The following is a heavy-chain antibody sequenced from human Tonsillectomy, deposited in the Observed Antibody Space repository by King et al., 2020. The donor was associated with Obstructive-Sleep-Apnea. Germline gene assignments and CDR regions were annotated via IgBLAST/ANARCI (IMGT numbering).Heavy chain of an antibody. J-gene: IGHJ4*02. V-gene: IGHV1-2*02. CDR3: ARDFSGYDSTSPAY. CDR2: ISPNSGAT. Sequence: VQLVESGAEVKKPGASVKVSCKASGYTFTGYYIHWVRQAPGQGLEWMGWISPNSGATKYAQKFQDRVTMTRDTSISTAYMDLSRLRSDYTALYYCARDFSGYDSTSPAYWRQGPLVTVSS. D-gene: IGHD5-12*01. CDR1: GYTFTGYY.